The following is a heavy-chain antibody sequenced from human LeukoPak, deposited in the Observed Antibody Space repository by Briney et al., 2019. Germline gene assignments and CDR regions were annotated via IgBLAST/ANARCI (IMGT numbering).Heavy chain of an antibody. V-gene: IGHV4-39*01. Sequence: ASETLSLTCTVSGGSISSSSYYWGWIRQPPGKGLEWIGSIYYSGSTYYNPSLKSRVTISVDTSKNQFSLKLNSVTAADTAVYYCAKFRLPGIGLRDWFFDLWGRGALVTVSS. CDR3: AKFRLPGIGLRDWFFDL. CDR2: IYYSGST. CDR1: GGSISSSSYY. J-gene: IGHJ2*01. D-gene: IGHD3-10*01.